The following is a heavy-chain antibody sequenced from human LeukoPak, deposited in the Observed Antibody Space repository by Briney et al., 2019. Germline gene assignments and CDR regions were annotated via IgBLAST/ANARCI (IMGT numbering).Heavy chain of an antibody. CDR1: GGTFISYA. J-gene: IGHJ6*02. D-gene: IGHD6-6*01. CDR2: IIPIFGTA. CDR3: ATDWRAARPNYYYGMDV. V-gene: IGHV1-69*13. Sequence: ASVKVSCKASGGTFISYAISWVRQAPGQGLEWMGGIIPIFGTANHAQKFQGRVTITADESTSTAYVELSSLRSEDTAVYYCATDWRAARPNYYYGMDVWGQGTTVTVSS.